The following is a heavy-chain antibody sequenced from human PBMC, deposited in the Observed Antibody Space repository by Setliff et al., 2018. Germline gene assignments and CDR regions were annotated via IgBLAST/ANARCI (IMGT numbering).Heavy chain of an antibody. V-gene: IGHV2-26*01. CDR1: GFSLSNARMG. Sequence: SGPTLVNPTEILTLTCTVSGFSLSNARMGVSWIRQPPGKALEWPAHIFSNDEKSYSTSLKSRLTISKDTSKSQVVLTMTNMDPVDTATYYCARISYYYDSSGYYYAPYWYFDLWGRGTLVTVS. CDR2: IFSNDEK. D-gene: IGHD3-22*01. CDR3: ARISYYYDSSGYYYAPYWYFDL. J-gene: IGHJ2*01.